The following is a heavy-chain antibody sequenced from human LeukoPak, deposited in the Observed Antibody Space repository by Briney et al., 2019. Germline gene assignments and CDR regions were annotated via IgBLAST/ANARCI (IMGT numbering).Heavy chain of an antibody. CDR2: ISTRDNTI. D-gene: IGHD4-23*01. V-gene: IGHV3-11*04. Sequence: GGSLRLSCTASGFTFSDYYMSWIRQTPGKGLEWLSYISTRDNTIQYADSVKGRFTISRDDANNSVFLQMNNLRAEDSAIYYCARGARWAYYFDYWGQGSLVTVSS. CDR3: ARGARWAYYFDY. CDR1: GFTFSDYY. J-gene: IGHJ4*02.